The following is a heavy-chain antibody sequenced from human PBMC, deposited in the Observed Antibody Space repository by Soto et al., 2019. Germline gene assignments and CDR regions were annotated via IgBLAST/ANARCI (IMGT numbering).Heavy chain of an antibody. CDR1: GGSFSGYY. CDR3: ARGRVSRYSYGYVWFDP. V-gene: IGHV4-34*01. CDR2: INHSGST. J-gene: IGHJ5*02. Sequence: PSETLSLTCAVYGGSFSGYYWSWIRQPPGKGLEWIGEINHSGSTNYNPSLKSRVTISVDTSKNQFSLKLSSVTAADTAVYYCARGRVSRYSYGYVWFDPWGQGTLVTVSS. D-gene: IGHD5-18*01.